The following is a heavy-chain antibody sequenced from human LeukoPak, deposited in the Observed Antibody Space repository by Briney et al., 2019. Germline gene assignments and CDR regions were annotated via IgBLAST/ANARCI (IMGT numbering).Heavy chain of an antibody. CDR2: FSWNSGSV. J-gene: IGHJ3*02. CDR3: AKDTRPDYGSGSRLGAFDI. D-gene: IGHD3-10*01. CDR1: GLTFDDYA. V-gene: IGHV3-9*01. Sequence: PGGSLGLSCAASGLTFDDYAMNWFRKAPGRALEGVSGFSWNSGSVVYADAVKGRFTISRDKAKNSLYLQMNSLRGEDTALYYCAKDTRPDYGSGSRLGAFDICGQGTMVTVSS.